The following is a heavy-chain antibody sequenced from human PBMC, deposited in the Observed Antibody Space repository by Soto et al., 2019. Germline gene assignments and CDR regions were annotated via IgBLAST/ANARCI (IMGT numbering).Heavy chain of an antibody. CDR3: AKDNPALFGD. CDR1: GFTFSSYG. Sequence: PGGSLRLSCAASGFTFSSYGMHWVRQAPGKGLEWVAVISYDGSNKYYADSVKGRFTISRDNSKNTLYLQMNSLRAEDTAVYYCAKDNPALFGDWGQGTLVTVSS. V-gene: IGHV3-30*18. D-gene: IGHD3-10*01. J-gene: IGHJ4*02. CDR2: ISYDGSNK.